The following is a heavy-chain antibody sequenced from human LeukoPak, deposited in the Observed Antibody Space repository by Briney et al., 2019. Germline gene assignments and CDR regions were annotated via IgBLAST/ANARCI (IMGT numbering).Heavy chain of an antibody. CDR1: AFTFSSYC. D-gene: IGHD6-19*01. Sequence: PGRSLRLACAASAFTFSSYCIHWVRQAQGKGLEWVAVISYDGSNKYYADSVKGRFTISRDNSKNTLYLQMNSLRAEDTAVYYCAKALSSGFDYWGQGTLVTVSS. CDR3: AKALSSGFDY. J-gene: IGHJ4*02. V-gene: IGHV3-30*18. CDR2: ISYDGSNK.